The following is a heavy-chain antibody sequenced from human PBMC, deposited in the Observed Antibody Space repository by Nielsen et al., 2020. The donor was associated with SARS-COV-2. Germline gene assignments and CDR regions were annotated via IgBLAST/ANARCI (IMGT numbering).Heavy chain of an antibody. V-gene: IGHV1-46*01. Sequence: WVRQAPGQGLEWMAMINPNGGSTTYPQKFQGRVTIARDASTSTAYMELRSLRSDDTAVYYCARVISGSSGWYSYYYGMDVWGQGTTVTVSS. D-gene: IGHD6-19*01. CDR2: INPNGGST. CDR3: ARVISGSSGWYSYYYGMDV. J-gene: IGHJ6*02.